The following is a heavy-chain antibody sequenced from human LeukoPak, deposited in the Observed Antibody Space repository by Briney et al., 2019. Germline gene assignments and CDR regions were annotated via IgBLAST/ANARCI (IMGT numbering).Heavy chain of an antibody. Sequence: GGSLRLSCAASGFTVSSNYMTWVRQARGKGLEWVSVIYPGGSAYYIDSVKGRFTISRDNSKNTLYLQMNSLVAEDTAVYYCTTYSGLHERRYGFDIWGRGTMVTVSS. D-gene: IGHD2-15*01. CDR3: TTYSGLHERRYGFDI. CDR1: GFTVSSNY. V-gene: IGHV3-53*01. CDR2: IYPGGSA. J-gene: IGHJ3*02.